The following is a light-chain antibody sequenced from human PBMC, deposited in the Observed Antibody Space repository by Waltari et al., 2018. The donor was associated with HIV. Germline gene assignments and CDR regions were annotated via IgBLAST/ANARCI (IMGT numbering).Light chain of an antibody. J-gene: IGLJ2*01. CDR3: YSYAGSTTSVI. V-gene: IGLV2-23*02. CDR1: SSDVGGYNL. CDR2: EVS. Sequence: QSALTQPASVAGSPGQSSTIPCTGTSSDVGGYNLVSWYQQHPGKAPKLRIYEVSKRPPGVSTLCSGSKSGNTASLTISVLQAEDEADYYCYSYAGSTTSVIFGGGTTLTV.